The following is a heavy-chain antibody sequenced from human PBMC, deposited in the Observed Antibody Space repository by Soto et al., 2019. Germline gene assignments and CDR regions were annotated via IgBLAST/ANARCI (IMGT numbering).Heavy chain of an antibody. CDR2: ISAYNGNT. J-gene: IGHJ6*03. Sequence: ASVKVSCKASGYTFTSYGISWVRQAPGQGLEWMGWISAYNGNTNYAQKLQGRVTMTTDTSTSTAYMELRSLRSDDTAVYYCARSHSSSWYSDYYYYYVDVWGKGTTVTVSS. D-gene: IGHD6-13*01. CDR3: ARSHSSSWYSDYYYYYVDV. V-gene: IGHV1-18*01. CDR1: GYTFTSYG.